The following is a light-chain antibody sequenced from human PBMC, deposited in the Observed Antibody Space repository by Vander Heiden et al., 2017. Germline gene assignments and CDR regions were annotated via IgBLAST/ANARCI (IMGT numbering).Light chain of an antibody. Sequence: QSALTQPASVSGSPGQSITISCTGTSSAVGGYNYVSWYQQHPGKAPKRRIYDVTNRPSGVSNRCSGSKSGNTASLTISGLQAEDEADYYCSSYTSTSSYWVVGGGTKLTVL. J-gene: IGLJ3*02. CDR1: SSAVGGYNY. V-gene: IGLV2-14*03. CDR2: DVT. CDR3: SSYTSTSSYWV.